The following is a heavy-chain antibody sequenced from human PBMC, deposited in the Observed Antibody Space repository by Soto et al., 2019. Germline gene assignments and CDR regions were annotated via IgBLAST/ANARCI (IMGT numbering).Heavy chain of an antibody. CDR1: GGSFSGYY. CDR3: ARVTGTPSPFADY. J-gene: IGHJ4*02. Sequence: PSETLSLTCAVYGGSFSGYYWSWIRQPPGKGLEWIGEINHSGSTNYNPSLKSRVTISVDTSKNQFSLKLSSVTAADTAVYYCARVTGTPSPFADYWGQGTLVTVSS. CDR2: INHSGST. V-gene: IGHV4-34*01. D-gene: IGHD1-7*01.